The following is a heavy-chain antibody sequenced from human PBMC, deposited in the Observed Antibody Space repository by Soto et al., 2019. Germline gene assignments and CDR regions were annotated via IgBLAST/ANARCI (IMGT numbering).Heavy chain of an antibody. CDR2: IYHSGTT. CDR3: ARALILTGYYIHDAFDI. J-gene: IGHJ3*02. V-gene: IGHV4-4*02. CDR1: GGSIYSSDW. Sequence: SETLSLTCAVSGGSIYSSDWWSWVRQPPGKGLGWIGEIYHSGTTNYNPSLKSRVTISVDKSKNQFSLKLSSVTAADTAVYYCARALILTGYYIHDAFDIWGQGTMVT. D-gene: IGHD3-9*01.